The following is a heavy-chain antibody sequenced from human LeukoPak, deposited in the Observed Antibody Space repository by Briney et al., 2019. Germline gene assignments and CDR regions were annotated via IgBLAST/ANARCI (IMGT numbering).Heavy chain of an antibody. D-gene: IGHD3-9*01. J-gene: IGHJ4*02. CDR2: INSDGSST. CDR1: GFTFSTYW. CDR3: ARDRLAVMDY. Sequence: PAGGSLRLSCAASGFTFSTYWMHWVRQAPGKGLVWVSRINSDGSSTTHADSVKGRFTISRDNAKNTLFLQMNSLRAEDMAVYYCARDRLAVMDYWGQGTLVTVSS. V-gene: IGHV3-74*01.